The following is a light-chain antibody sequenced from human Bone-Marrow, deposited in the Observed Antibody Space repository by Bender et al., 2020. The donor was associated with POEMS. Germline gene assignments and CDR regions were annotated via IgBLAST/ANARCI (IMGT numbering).Light chain of an antibody. CDR2: RND. Sequence: QSVLTQPPSASGAPGQKVTISCSGSSSTIGISYVFWYQQLPGTAPKLLIYRNDQRPSGVPDRFSGSKSGTSASLAISGLRSEDEADYYCCSYADSATWVFGGGTKLTVL. V-gene: IGLV1-47*01. CDR3: CSYADSATWV. CDR1: SSTIGISY. J-gene: IGLJ3*02.